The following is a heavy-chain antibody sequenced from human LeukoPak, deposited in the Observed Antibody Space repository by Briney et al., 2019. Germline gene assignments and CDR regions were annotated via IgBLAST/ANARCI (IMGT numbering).Heavy chain of an antibody. CDR1: GFTFSDHY. CDR2: IWYDGGNK. J-gene: IGHJ5*02. V-gene: IGHV3-33*08. CDR3: ARGLQWFGEYMRFDP. Sequence: PGGSLRLSCAASGFTFSDHYMDWVRQAPGKGLEWVAVIWYDGGNKFYGDSVKGRFTISRDNSKNTLYLQMNSLRADDTAVYYCARGLQWFGEYMRFDPWGQGTLVTVSS. D-gene: IGHD3-10*01.